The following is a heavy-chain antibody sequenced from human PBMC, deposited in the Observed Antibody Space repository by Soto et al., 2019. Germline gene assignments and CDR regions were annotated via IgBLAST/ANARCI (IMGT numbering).Heavy chain of an antibody. Sequence: PSETLSLTCAVHGGYFSGYYWSWIRQSPGKGLEWIGEIDQSGSTNSNPSLKSRVTISVDASKKQFFLKLKSVTAADTAVYYCARNDYGDYRHVYWGQGTMVTVSS. J-gene: IGHJ4*02. CDR3: ARNDYGDYRHVY. CDR2: IDQSGST. D-gene: IGHD4-17*01. CDR1: GGYFSGYY. V-gene: IGHV4-34*01.